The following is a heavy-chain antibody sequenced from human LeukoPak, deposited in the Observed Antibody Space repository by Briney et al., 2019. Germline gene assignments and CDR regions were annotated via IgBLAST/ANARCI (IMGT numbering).Heavy chain of an antibody. Sequence: ASVKVSCKASGGTFSSYAISWVRQAPGQGLEWMGGIIPIFGTANYAQKFQGRVTITADKSTGTAYMELSSLRSEDTAVYYCARASGSRDYYGMDVWGKGTTVTVSS. CDR1: GGTFSSYA. CDR2: IIPIFGTA. V-gene: IGHV1-69*06. J-gene: IGHJ6*04. D-gene: IGHD3-10*01. CDR3: ARASGSRDYYGMDV.